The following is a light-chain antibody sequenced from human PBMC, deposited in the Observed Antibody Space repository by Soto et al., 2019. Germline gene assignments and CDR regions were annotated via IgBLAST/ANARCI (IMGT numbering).Light chain of an antibody. CDR2: GVS. Sequence: EIVMTQSPATLSVSPGERATLSCRASQSVRSNLAWYQQKPGQAPRLLIYGVSTRATGIPARFSGSGSGTEFTLTISSLQSEDFATYYCQQTYNTPLTFGGGTKVEIK. V-gene: IGKV3-15*01. J-gene: IGKJ4*01. CDR1: QSVRSN. CDR3: QQTYNTPLT.